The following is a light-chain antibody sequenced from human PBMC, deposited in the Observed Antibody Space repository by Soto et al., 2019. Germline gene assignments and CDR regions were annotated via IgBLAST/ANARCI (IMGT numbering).Light chain of an antibody. CDR3: QSYDRSLSGYV. CDR2: GST. Sequence: QSVLTQPPSVSGAPGQSVTISCTGSSSNIGAHYDVHWYQHLPGTSPKVLIYGSTNRPSGVPDRFSGSKSGTSASLAITGLQAEDEADYYCQSYDRSLSGYVFGTGTKATVL. J-gene: IGLJ1*01. V-gene: IGLV1-40*01. CDR1: SSNIGAHYD.